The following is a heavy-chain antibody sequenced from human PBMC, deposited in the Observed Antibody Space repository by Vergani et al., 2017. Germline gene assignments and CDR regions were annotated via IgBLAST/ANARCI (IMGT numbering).Heavy chain of an antibody. D-gene: IGHD3-10*01. V-gene: IGHV3-33*01. CDR1: GFTFSSYG. CDR3: ARDRDRLLWFGELSPFDY. CDR2: IWYDGSNK. Sequence: QVQLVESGGGVVQPGRSLRLSCAASGFTFSSYGMHWVRQAPGKGLEWVAVIWYDGSNKYYADSVKGRFTISRDNSKNTLYLQMNSLRAEDTAVYYCARDRDRLLWFGELSPFDYWGQGTLVTVSS. J-gene: IGHJ4*02.